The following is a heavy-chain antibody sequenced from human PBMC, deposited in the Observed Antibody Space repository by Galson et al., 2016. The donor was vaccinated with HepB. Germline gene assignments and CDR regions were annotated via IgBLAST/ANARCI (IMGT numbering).Heavy chain of an antibody. Sequence: SLRPSCAASGFTFTTYAMHWVRQAPGKGLEWVAVISYGGRDKYYADSVKGRFTISRDNSKNTLYLQMNSLRAEETAVYYCARDTAFMITFGGVIGYWGQGTLVTVSS. CDR2: ISYGGRDK. D-gene: IGHD3-16*02. CDR3: ARDTAFMITFGGVIGY. J-gene: IGHJ4*02. CDR1: GFTFTTYA. V-gene: IGHV3-30*04.